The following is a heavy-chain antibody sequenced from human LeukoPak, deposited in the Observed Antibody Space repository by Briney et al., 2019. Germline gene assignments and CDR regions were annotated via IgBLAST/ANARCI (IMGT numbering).Heavy chain of an antibody. CDR2: IYYSGST. Sequence: SETLSLTCTVSGGSISSGDYYWSWIRQPPGKGLEWIGYIYYSGSTYYNPSLKSRVTISVDMSKNQFSLKLSSVTAADTAVYYCARGCRSCTFHTAVDYWGQGTLVTVSS. J-gene: IGHJ4*02. D-gene: IGHD5-18*01. V-gene: IGHV4-30-4*08. CDR3: ARGCRSCTFHTAVDY. CDR1: GGSISSGDYY.